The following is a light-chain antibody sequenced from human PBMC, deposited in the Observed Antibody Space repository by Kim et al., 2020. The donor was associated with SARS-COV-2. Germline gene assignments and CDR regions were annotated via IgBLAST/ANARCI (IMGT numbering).Light chain of an antibody. CDR2: NVS. CDR1: GTDVGGYNY. V-gene: IGLV2-14*03. CDR3: SSYTSSSSLYV. Sequence: QSALTQPASVSGSPGQSITISCTGTGTDVGGYNYVSWYQQHPGKAPKLLISNVSNRPSRISYRFSGSKSGNTASLTISGLQAEDEADYYCSSYTSSSSLYVFGGGTKVTVL. J-gene: IGLJ1*01.